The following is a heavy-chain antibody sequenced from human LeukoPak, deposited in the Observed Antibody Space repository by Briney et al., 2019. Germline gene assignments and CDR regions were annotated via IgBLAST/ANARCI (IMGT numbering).Heavy chain of an antibody. CDR3: ARTRRITMPYARVGWFAP. Sequence: ASVKVSCKASGYTFTSYGIRWVRQAPGEGLGWMGWISAYNDNTNYAQKLQGRVTMTTDTSTSTAYLALRSMRSDDTAVYYCARTRRITMPYARVGWFAPWGQGTLVTVSS. CDR2: ISAYNDNT. CDR1: GYTFTSYG. D-gene: IGHD3-10*01. V-gene: IGHV1-18*01. J-gene: IGHJ5*02.